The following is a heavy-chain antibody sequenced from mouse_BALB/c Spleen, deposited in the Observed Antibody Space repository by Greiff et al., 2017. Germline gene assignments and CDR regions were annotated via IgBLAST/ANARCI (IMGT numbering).Heavy chain of an antibody. V-gene: IGHV5-6*01. J-gene: IGHJ2*01. Sequence: EVHLVEPGGDLVKPGGSLKLSCAASGFTFSSYGMSWVRQTPDKRLEWVATISSGGSYTYYPDSVKGRFTISRDNAKNTLYLQMSSLKSEDTAMYYCARHDYDYWGQGTTLTVSS. CDR2: ISSGGSYT. D-gene: IGHD2-4*01. CDR3: ARHDYDY. CDR1: GFTFSSYG.